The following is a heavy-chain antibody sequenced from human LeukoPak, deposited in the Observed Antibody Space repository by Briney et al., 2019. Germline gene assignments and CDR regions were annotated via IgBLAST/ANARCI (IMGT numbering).Heavy chain of an antibody. Sequence: SETLSLTCTVSGGSINNRNYHWGWIRQPPGKGLELIGHIYYRGSTYYNPSLKSRVTISLDTSKNQFSLKVSSVTAADTAVYYCTTQGDSYGLFDDWAHGTLVTVSS. CDR2: IYYRGST. CDR1: GGSINNRNYH. J-gene: IGHJ4*01. D-gene: IGHD5-18*01. V-gene: IGHV4-39*01. CDR3: TTQGDSYGLFDD.